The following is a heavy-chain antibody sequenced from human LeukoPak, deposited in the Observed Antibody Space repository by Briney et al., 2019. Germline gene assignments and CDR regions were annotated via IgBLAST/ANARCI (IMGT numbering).Heavy chain of an antibody. CDR2: INHSGST. D-gene: IGHD3-16*02. CDR1: GGSFSGYY. CDR3: ARVTTGYVWGSYRWNWFDP. Sequence: SETPSLTCAVYGGSFSGYYWSWIRQPPGKGLEWIGEINHSGSTNYNPSLKSRVTISVDTSKNQFSLKLSSVTAADTAVYYCARVTTGYVWGSYRWNWFDPWGQGTLVTVSS. J-gene: IGHJ5*02. V-gene: IGHV4-34*01.